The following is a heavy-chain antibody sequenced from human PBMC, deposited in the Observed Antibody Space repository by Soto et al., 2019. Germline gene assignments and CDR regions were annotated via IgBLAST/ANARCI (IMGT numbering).Heavy chain of an antibody. CDR1: GFTFSTYA. J-gene: IGHJ4*02. Sequence: EVQLLESGGKLVQPGGSLTLSCAASGFTFSTYAMAWVRQAPGKGLEWVSGVSASGLNTDYADPVKGRFYISRDNSKNTVSLHMNRLRAEDTALYYCAKDRTRRTSVYFFDYWGQGTPVTVSS. CDR3: AKDRTRRTSVYFFDY. CDR2: VSASGLNT. D-gene: IGHD2-8*01. V-gene: IGHV3-23*01.